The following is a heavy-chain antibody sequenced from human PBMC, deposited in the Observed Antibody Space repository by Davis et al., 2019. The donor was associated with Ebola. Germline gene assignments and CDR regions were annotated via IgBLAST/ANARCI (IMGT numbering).Heavy chain of an antibody. CDR2: ISYDGNNK. J-gene: IGHJ4*02. CDR3: ARDMGEWELLSGFDY. Sequence: GGSLRLSCAASGFTFSNYPMYWVRQAPGKGLEWVALISYDGNNKYYADYADSVKGRLTISRDNSKNTLYLQMNSLRAEDTAVYYCARDMGEWELLSGFDYWGQGTLVTVSS. CDR1: GFTFSNYP. D-gene: IGHD1-26*01. V-gene: IGHV3-30-3*01.